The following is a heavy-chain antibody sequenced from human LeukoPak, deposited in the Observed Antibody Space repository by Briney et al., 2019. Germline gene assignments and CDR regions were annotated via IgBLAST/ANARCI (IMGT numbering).Heavy chain of an antibody. CDR3: AKLTNSWFDP. V-gene: IGHV3-30*02. CDR1: GFTFSNYD. D-gene: IGHD2-2*01. J-gene: IGHJ5*02. Sequence: GGSLRLSCAASGFTFSNYDMHWVRQAPDKGLEWVTFILYDGSNEYYADSVKGRFTISRDNSKNTLYLQMNSLRAEDTAVYYCAKLTNSWFDPWGQGTLVAVSS. CDR2: ILYDGSNE.